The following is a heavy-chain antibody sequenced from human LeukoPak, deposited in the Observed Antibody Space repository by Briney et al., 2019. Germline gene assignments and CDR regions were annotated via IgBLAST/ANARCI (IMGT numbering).Heavy chain of an antibody. CDR2: ISSSGSYI. Sequence: GGSLRLSCAASGFTFSSYTMNWVRQAPGKGLEWVSSISSSGSYIYYADSVKGRFTISRDNAKNSLYLQMNSLRAEDTAVYYCATLGGTAMATGYFGYWGQGTLVTVSS. J-gene: IGHJ4*02. CDR3: ATLGGTAMATGYFGY. CDR1: GFTFSSYT. V-gene: IGHV3-21*01. D-gene: IGHD5-18*01.